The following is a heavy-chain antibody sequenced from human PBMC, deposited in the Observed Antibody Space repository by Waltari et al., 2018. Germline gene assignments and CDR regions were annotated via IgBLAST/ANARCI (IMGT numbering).Heavy chain of an antibody. J-gene: IGHJ5*02. Sequence: QVQPLQSAAAVKKPGASVKVSCQASGYTFPTYDINWVRQASGQGLEWMGWMNPNTGDTGFAQRFQGRVTMTRDTSFNTAYMELSTLTSEDTALYYCARGRDVYAGFDYNWFDPWGPGTLVTVSS. CDR3: ARGRDVYAGFDYNWFDP. CDR2: MNPNTGDT. V-gene: IGHV1-8*02. D-gene: IGHD5-12*01. CDR1: GYTFPTYD.